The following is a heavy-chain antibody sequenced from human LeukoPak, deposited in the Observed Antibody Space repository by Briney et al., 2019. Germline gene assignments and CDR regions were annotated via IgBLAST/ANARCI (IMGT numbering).Heavy chain of an antibody. Sequence: SETLSLTCAVYGGSFSGYYWSWIRQPPGKGLEWIGEINHSGSTNYNPSLKSRVTISVDTSKNQFSLKLSSVTAADTAVYYCARDDEEKAFDIWGQGTMVTVSS. CDR1: GGSFSGYY. CDR3: ARDDEEKAFDI. J-gene: IGHJ3*02. V-gene: IGHV4-34*01. CDR2: INHSGST.